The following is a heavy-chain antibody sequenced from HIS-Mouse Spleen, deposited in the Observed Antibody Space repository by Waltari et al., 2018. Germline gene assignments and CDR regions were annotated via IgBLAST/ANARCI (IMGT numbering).Heavy chain of an antibody. D-gene: IGHD1-1*01. CDR1: GGPISRSSYY. Sequence: QLQLQESGPGLVKPSEPLSLPRTVSGGPISRSSYYWGWIRQPPGKGLEWIGSIYYSGSTYYNPSLKSRVTISVDTSKNQFSLKLSSVTTADTAVYYCARDPRWNDGIDYWGQETLVTVSS. CDR2: IYYSGST. V-gene: IGHV4-39*07. CDR3: ARDPRWNDGIDY. J-gene: IGHJ4*02.